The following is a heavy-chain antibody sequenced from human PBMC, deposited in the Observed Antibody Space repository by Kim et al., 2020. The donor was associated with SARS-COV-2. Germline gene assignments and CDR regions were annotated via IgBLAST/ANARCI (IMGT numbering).Heavy chain of an antibody. D-gene: IGHD1-1*01. CDR3: ARDGHNYFSGQRPESYFDY. CDR2: IWYDGSNK. V-gene: IGHV3-33*01. Sequence: GGSLRLSCAASGFIFSNYGMHWVRQAPGRGLEWVALIWYDGSNKYYADSVEGRFTISRDNSKNTLSLQMNSLRVEDTAVYYCARDGHNYFSGQRPESYFDYWGQGTLVTVSS. J-gene: IGHJ4*02. CDR1: GFIFSNYG.